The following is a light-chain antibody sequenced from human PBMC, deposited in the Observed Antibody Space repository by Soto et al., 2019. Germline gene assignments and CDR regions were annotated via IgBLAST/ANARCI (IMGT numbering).Light chain of an antibody. J-gene: IGKJ1*01. V-gene: IGKV1-5*03. CDR1: QSISSW. CDR3: QQYHAYPWT. Sequence: DIQMTQSPSTLSASVGDRFTITCRASQSISSWLAWYQQKPGKAPKLLIYKASTLESGVPSNFSGSGSGTEFSLTISSLQPEDFATYYCQQYHAYPWTFGQGPKVDVK. CDR2: KAS.